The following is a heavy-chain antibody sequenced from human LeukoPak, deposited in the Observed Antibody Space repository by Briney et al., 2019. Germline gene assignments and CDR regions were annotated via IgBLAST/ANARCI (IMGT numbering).Heavy chain of an antibody. Sequence: GGSLRLSCAASGFTFSGYSMNWVRQAPGKGLEWVSSISSSSSYIYYADSVKGRFTISRDNAKNSLYLQMNSLRAEDTAVYYCARMYDSSGYYYFQLWGQGTLVTVSS. D-gene: IGHD3-22*01. J-gene: IGHJ1*01. CDR1: GFTFSGYS. V-gene: IGHV3-21*01. CDR2: ISSSSSYI. CDR3: ARMYDSSGYYYFQL.